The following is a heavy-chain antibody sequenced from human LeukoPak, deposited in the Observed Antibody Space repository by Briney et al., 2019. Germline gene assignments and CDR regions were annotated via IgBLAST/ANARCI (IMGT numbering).Heavy chain of an antibody. CDR1: GFTFSSYD. V-gene: IGHV3-13*01. Sequence: GGSLRLSCAASGFTFSSYDMHWVRQTTGKGLEWVSGISTAGDTYYPGSVKGRFTISRDNAKNSLYLQMNSRTAGDTAVYYCAREPPTPGFWYFDLWGRGTLVTVSS. D-gene: IGHD2-15*01. CDR2: ISTAGDT. CDR3: AREPPTPGFWYFDL. J-gene: IGHJ2*01.